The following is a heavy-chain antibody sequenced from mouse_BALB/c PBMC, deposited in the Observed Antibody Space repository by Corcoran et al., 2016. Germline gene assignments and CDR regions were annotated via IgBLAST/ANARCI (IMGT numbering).Heavy chain of an antibody. CDR3: ARGRARAPYYFDY. CDR2: IDPANGNT. J-gene: IGHJ2*01. V-gene: IGHV14-3*02. CDR1: GFNIQDTY. D-gene: IGHD3-1*01. Sequence: EVQLQQSGAELVKPGASVKLSCTASGFNIQDTYMHWVKQRPEQGMEWIGRIDPANGNTKYDPKFQGKATITADTSSNTAYLQLISLTSEDTAVYYCARGRARAPYYFDYWGQCTTLTVSS.